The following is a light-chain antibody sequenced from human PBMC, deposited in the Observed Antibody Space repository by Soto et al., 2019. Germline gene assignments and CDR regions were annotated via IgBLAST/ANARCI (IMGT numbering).Light chain of an antibody. CDR2: EVS. CDR3: SSYTSSSTPVV. J-gene: IGLJ2*01. Sequence: QSALTQPPSASGSPGQSVTISCTGTSSDVGKYDYVSWFQHHPGKAPKLIIYEVSNRPSGVSNRFSGSKSGNTASLTISGLQAEDEADYYCSSYTSSSTPVVFGGGTKVTVL. CDR1: SSDVGKYDY. V-gene: IGLV2-14*01.